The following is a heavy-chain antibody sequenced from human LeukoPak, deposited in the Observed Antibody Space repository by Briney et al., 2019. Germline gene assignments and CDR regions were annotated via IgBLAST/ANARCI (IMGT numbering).Heavy chain of an antibody. J-gene: IGHJ6*03. CDR2: INPNSVGT. V-gene: IGHV1-2*02. CDR1: GYTFTGYY. D-gene: IGHD2-2*01. Sequence: AASVKVSCKASGYTFTGYYMHWVRQAPGQGLEWMGWINPNSVGTSYAQKFQGRVTMTRDTSISTAYMELSRLRSDDTAVYYCARDPTRRPDIVVVPATSTPYYYYYMDVWGKGTTVTVSS. CDR3: ARDPTRRPDIVVVPATSTPYYYYYMDV.